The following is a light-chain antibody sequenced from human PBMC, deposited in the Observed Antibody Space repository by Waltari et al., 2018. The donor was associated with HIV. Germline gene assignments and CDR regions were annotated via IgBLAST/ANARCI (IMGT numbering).Light chain of an antibody. CDR3: QTWDTTTVV. V-gene: IGKV4-1*01. Sequence: DIVMTQSPDSLAVSLGERATIKCRSSQNLIYYSNNKNYLGWYQQKPGQPPRLLIYWASTRESGVPDRFNGSGSGTDFTLTISSLQAMDEADYYCQTWDTTTVVFGGGTK. J-gene: IGKJ4*01. CDR2: WAS. CDR1: QNLIYYSNNKNY.